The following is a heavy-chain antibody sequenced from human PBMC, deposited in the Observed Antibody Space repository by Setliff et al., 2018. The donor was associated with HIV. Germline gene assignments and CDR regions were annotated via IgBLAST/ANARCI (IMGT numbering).Heavy chain of an antibody. CDR2: ISGSAGST. CDR1: GFTVSRFY. Sequence: PGGSLRLSCAASGFTVSRFYMSWVRQAPGKGLEWVSAISGSAGSTYYADSVKGRFTISGDNSKNTLYLQMNSLRAEDTAVYYCAKSLLVAGNDYWGQGTLVTVSS. CDR3: AKSLLVAGNDY. J-gene: IGHJ4*02. V-gene: IGHV3-23*01. D-gene: IGHD2-8*02.